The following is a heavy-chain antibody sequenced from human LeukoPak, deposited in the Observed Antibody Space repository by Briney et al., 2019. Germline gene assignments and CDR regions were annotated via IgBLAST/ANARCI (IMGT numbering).Heavy chain of an antibody. CDR3: ARVADSSGRDAFDI. CDR2: IYYSGST. D-gene: IGHD3-22*01. V-gene: IGHV4-30-4*01. CDR1: GGSISSGDYY. J-gene: IGHJ3*02. Sequence: SETLSLTCTVSGGSISSGDYYWSWIRQPPGKGLEWIGYIYYSGSTYYNPSLKSRLTISVDTSKNQFSLKLSSVTAADTAVFYCARVADSSGRDAFDIWGQGTMVTVSS.